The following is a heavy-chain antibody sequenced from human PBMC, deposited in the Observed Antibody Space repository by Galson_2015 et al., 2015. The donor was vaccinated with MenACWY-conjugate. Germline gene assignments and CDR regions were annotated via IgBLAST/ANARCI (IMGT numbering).Heavy chain of an antibody. CDR2: TSSNGGST. CDR3: VKDKFGYCSGGSCYFRYFDL. D-gene: IGHD2-15*01. Sequence: SLRLSCAASGFTFSSYAMHWVRQAPGKGLEYVSATSSNGGSTYYADSVKGRFTISRDNSKNTPYLQMSSLRAEDTAVYYCVKDKFGYCSGGSCYFRYFDLWGRGTLVTVSS. CDR1: GFTFSSYA. J-gene: IGHJ2*01. V-gene: IGHV3-64D*06.